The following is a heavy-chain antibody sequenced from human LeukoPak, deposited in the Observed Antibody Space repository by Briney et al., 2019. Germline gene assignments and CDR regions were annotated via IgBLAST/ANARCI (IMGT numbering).Heavy chain of an antibody. CDR3: ARYHYGSGLIN. V-gene: IGHV6-1*01. J-gene: IGHJ4*02. Sequence: SQTLSLTCATSGDSVSSNSPTWNWIRQSPSRGLEWLGRTYYRSKWYNEYAVSVKSRITINPDTSNNQFYLHLNSVTPEDTAVYYCARYHYGSGLINWGQGTLVTVSS. CDR1: GDSVSSNSPT. D-gene: IGHD3-10*01. CDR2: TYYRSKWYN.